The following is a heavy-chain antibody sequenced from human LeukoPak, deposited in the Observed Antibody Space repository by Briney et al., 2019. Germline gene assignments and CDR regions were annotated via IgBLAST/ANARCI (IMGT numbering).Heavy chain of an antibody. V-gene: IGHV3-74*01. CDR2: INSDESST. D-gene: IGHD3-10*01. J-gene: IGHJ4*02. CDR1: GFTFSSYW. CDR3: ARDKSGTFDY. Sequence: GGPLRLPCAAPGFTFSSYWLDWAGKVPGKGLVWVSRINSDESSTNYADSVKGRFTISRDNPKNTLYLQMNSLRAEDTAVYYCARDKSGTFDYWGQGTLVTVSS.